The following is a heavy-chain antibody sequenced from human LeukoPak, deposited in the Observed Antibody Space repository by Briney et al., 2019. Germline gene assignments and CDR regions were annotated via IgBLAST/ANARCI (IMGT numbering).Heavy chain of an antibody. V-gene: IGHV4-34*01. CDR2: INHSGST. J-gene: IGHJ5*02. CDR1: GGSFSGYY. CDR3: ARTRNDDYNWLDP. D-gene: IGHD1-1*01. Sequence: SETLSLTCAVYGGSFSGYYWSWIRQPPGKGLEWIGEINHSGSTNYNPSLKSRVTISVDTSKNQFSLKLSSVTAADTAVYYCARTRNDDYNWLDPWGQGTLVTVSS.